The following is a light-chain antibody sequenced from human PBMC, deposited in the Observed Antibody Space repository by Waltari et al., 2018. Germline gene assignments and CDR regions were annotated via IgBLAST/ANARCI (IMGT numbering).Light chain of an antibody. CDR1: SRDVGDYNH. Sequence: QSALTQPASVSGSPGQSITISCTGTSRDVGDYNHVSWYQQHPGTAPKLLFYDVVNRPSGVSTRFSGSNSGYTASLTISGLQAEDEADYYCSSYTTRGPVFGGGTKLTVL. CDR2: DVV. V-gene: IGLV2-14*03. CDR3: SSYTTRGPV. J-gene: IGLJ2*01.